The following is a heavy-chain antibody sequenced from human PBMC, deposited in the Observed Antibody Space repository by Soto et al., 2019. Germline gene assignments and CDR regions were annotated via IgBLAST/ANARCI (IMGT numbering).Heavy chain of an antibody. J-gene: IGHJ4*02. CDR2: ISGTGGST. CDR3: AKALAVAGYFDY. Sequence: GGSLRLSCAASGFTFSSYAMSWVRQAPGEGLEWVSVISGTGGSTYYADSVKGRFTISRDNSKNTLYLQMNSLGAEDTALYYCAKALAVAGYFDYWGQGTQVTVSS. V-gene: IGHV3-23*01. D-gene: IGHD6-19*01. CDR1: GFTFSSYA.